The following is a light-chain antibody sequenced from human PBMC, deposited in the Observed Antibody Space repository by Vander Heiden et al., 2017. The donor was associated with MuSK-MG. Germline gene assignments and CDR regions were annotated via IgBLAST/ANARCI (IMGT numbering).Light chain of an antibody. J-gene: IGKJ4*01. Sequence: DIQMTQSPSSLSASVGDRVTITCRASQSIRSYLNWYQQKPGKAPKLLMYAASSLQSGVPERFSGSGSGTDFTLTISSLQPEDFATYYCQQSYSTPLTFGGGTKVEIK. CDR3: QQSYSTPLT. CDR1: QSIRSY. V-gene: IGKV1-39*01. CDR2: AAS.